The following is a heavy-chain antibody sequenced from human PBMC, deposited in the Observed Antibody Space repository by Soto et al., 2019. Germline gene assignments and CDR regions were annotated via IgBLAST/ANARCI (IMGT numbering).Heavy chain of an antibody. CDR1: GFTFSSYA. V-gene: IGHV3-23*01. CDR3: AKDLTAAYYAYVWGSYRYGPLAFDI. CDR2: ISGSGGST. J-gene: IGHJ3*02. Sequence: WGSLRLSCAASGFTFSSYATSRVRQASGKGLEWVSAISGSGGSTYYADSVKGRFTISRDNSKNTLYLQMNSLRAEDTVVYYCAKDLTAAYYAYVWGSYRYGPLAFDIWGQGTMVTVSS. D-gene: IGHD3-16*02.